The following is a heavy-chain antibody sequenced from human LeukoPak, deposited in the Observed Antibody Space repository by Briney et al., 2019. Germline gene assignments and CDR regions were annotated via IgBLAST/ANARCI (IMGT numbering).Heavy chain of an antibody. V-gene: IGHV3-23*01. CDR1: GFTFSSYA. J-gene: IGHJ6*02. CDR3: ANHMGYSSSWPYYYGMDV. Sequence: GGSLRLSCAASGFTFSSYAMSWVRQAPGKGLEWVSAISGSGGSTYYADSVKGRFTISRDNSKNTLYLQMNSLRAEDTAVYYCANHMGYSSSWPYYYGMDVWGQGTTVTVSS. D-gene: IGHD6-13*01. CDR2: ISGSGGST.